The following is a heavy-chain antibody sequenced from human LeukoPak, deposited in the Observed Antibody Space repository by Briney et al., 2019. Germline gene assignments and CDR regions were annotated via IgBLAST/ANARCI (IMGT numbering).Heavy chain of an antibody. CDR1: GFDFNKYG. CDR3: ARDPSNTVGRNIYFDY. J-gene: IGHJ4*02. CDR2: ISAWGGRT. V-gene: IGHV1-18*01. D-gene: IGHD1-14*01. Sequence: ASVKVSCKASGFDFNKYGFSWVRQAPGQGPEWLGWISAWGGRTNYAQNLQGRVTLTTDTSTTTAYMELRSLTSDDTAVCYCARDPSNTVGRNIYFDYWGQGTLVTVSS.